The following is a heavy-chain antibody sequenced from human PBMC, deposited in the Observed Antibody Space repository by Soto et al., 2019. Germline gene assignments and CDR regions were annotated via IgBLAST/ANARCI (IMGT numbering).Heavy chain of an antibody. D-gene: IGHD6-6*01. CDR1: GYTFTSYY. V-gene: IGHV1-46*01. J-gene: IGHJ5*02. CDR2: INPSGGST. Sequence: ASVKVSCKASGYTFTSYYMHWVRQAPGQGLEWMGIINPSGGSTSYAQKFQGRVTMTRDTSTSTVYMELSSLRSEDTAVYYCARDPSGGGSSSVCFDPWGQGTLVTVSS. CDR3: ARDPSGGGSSSVCFDP.